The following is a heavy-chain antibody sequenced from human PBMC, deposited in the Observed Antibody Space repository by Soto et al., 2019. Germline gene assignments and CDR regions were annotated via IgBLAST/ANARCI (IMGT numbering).Heavy chain of an antibody. D-gene: IGHD3-10*01. CDR3: AMMTGITGSGIDP. Sequence: QVQLVQSGAEVKKPGASVKVSCKASGYTFTSYYMHWVRQAPGQGLEWMGIINPSGGSTSYAQKFQGRVTMTRDTSTSTVCVELSSLRSEDTAVYYWAMMTGITGSGIDPWGQGTLVTVSS. CDR1: GYTFTSYY. CDR2: INPSGGST. J-gene: IGHJ5*02. V-gene: IGHV1-46*01.